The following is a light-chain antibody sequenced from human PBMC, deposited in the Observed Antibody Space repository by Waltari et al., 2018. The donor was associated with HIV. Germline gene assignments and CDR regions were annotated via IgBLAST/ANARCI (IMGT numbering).Light chain of an antibody. CDR2: SVS. J-gene: IGLJ1*01. CDR1: RSEVGGYNY. V-gene: IGLV2-14*01. Sequence: QSALTQPASVSGSPGQSITISCTGTRSEVGGYNYVSWYQQHPGKAPKLMIDSVSNRPSGVSNRCSGSKSGNTASLTISGLQAEDEADYYCSSYTSSSTPYVFGTGTKVTVL. CDR3: SSYTSSSTPYV.